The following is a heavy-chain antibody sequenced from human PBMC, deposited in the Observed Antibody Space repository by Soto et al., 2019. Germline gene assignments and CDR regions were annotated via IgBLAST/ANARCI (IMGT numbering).Heavy chain of an antibody. Sequence: ASVKVSCKASGGTFSSYAISWVRQAPGQGLEWMGGIIPIFGTANYAQKFQGRVTITADESTSTAYMELSSLRSEDTAVYYCARVVYANWYFDLWGRGTLVTAS. CDR1: GGTFSSYA. D-gene: IGHD2-8*01. CDR2: IIPIFGTA. CDR3: ARVVYANWYFDL. J-gene: IGHJ2*01. V-gene: IGHV1-69*13.